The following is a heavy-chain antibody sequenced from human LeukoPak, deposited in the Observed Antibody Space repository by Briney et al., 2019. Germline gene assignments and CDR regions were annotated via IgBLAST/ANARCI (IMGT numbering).Heavy chain of an antibody. CDR3: AKVRVGYSYGSEAGFFDY. J-gene: IGHJ4*02. CDR2: ISYDGSNK. Sequence: GGSLRLSCAASGFTFSSYGMHWVRQAPGKGLEWVAVISYDGSNKYYADSVKGRFTISRDNSKNTLYPQMNSLRAEDTAVYYCAKVRVGYSYGSEAGFFDYWGQGTLVTVSS. D-gene: IGHD5-18*01. CDR1: GFTFSSYG. V-gene: IGHV3-30*18.